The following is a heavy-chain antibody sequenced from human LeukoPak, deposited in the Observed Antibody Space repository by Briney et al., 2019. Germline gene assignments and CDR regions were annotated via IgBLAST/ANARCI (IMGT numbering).Heavy chain of an antibody. Sequence: PSETLSLTCTVSGYSISSGYYWGWIRQPPGKGLEWIGSIYHSGSTYYNPSLKSRVTISVDTSKNQFSLKLSSVTAADTAVYYCARDGERYSSSWYWFDPWGQGTPVTVSS. J-gene: IGHJ5*02. CDR1: GYSISSGYY. CDR3: ARDGERYSSSWYWFDP. CDR2: IYHSGST. V-gene: IGHV4-38-2*02. D-gene: IGHD6-13*01.